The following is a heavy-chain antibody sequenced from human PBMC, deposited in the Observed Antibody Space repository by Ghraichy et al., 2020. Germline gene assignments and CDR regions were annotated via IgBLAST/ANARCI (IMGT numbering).Heavy chain of an antibody. CDR2: IYYSGST. CDR3: ARDHGSGDYSFFDY. V-gene: IGHV4-31*03. D-gene: IGHD4-17*01. J-gene: IGHJ4*02. CDR1: GGSISSGGYY. Sequence: SETLSLTCTVSGGSISSGGYYWSWIRQHPGKGLEWIGYIYYSGSTYYNPSFKSRVTISVDTSKNQFSLKLSSVTAADTAVYYCARDHGSGDYSFFDYWGQGTLVTVSS.